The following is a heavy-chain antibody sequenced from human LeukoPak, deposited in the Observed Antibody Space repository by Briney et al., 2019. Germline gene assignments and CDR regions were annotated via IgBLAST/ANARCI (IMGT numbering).Heavy chain of an antibody. D-gene: IGHD6-13*01. J-gene: IGHJ4*02. CDR1: GDSMTSHY. V-gene: IGHV4-4*07. Sequence: SETLSLTCSVSGDSMTSHYWSWIRQPAGKGLEWIGRIYTSGGTNYNPSLKSRVTMSVDTSKNQFSLKLSSVTAADTAVYYCARGQQLSLALDYFDYWGQGTLVTVSS. CDR2: IYTSGGT. CDR3: ARGQQLSLALDYFDY.